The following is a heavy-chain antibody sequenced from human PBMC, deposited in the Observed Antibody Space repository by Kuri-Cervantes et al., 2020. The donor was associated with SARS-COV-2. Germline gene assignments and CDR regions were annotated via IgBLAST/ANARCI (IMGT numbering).Heavy chain of an antibody. CDR3: ARGPPYQLLFSYYYYGMDV. D-gene: IGHD2-2*01. J-gene: IGHJ6*02. CDR2: IYYSGST. V-gene: IGHV4-39*01. CDR1: GGSISSSSYY. Sequence: SETLSLTCTVSGGSISSSSYYWGWIRQPPGKGLEWIGSIYYSGSTYYNPSLKSRVTISVDTSKNQFSLKLSSVTAADTAVYYCARGPPYQLLFSYYYYGMDVWGQGTTVTVSS.